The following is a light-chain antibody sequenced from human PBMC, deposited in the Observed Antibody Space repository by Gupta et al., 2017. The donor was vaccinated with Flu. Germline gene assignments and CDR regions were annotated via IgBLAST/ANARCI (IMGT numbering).Light chain of an antibody. V-gene: IGKV1D-12*01. J-gene: IGKJ4*01. Sequence: DIQMTQSPSSVSASVGDRVTITLRASQGISRWLAWYQQKPGKAPQLLIYAASSWQSGVPSRFSGSGSGTDFTLTISSLQPEESATYYCQQPYSCPITFGRGTKVEIK. CDR3: QQPYSCPIT. CDR2: AAS. CDR1: QGISRW.